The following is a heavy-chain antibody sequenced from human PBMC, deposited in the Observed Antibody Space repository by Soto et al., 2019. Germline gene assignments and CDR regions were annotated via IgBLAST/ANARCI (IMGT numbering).Heavy chain of an antibody. CDR1: GCTLTELY. Sequence: ASVKGSLQVSGCTLTELYMHWVGQAPGKRAEWMGGFDPEDGETIYAQKFQGRVTMTEDTSTDTAYMELSSLRSEDTAVYYCATLHLKAYYYDSSGQLIDYWGQGTLVTVSS. J-gene: IGHJ4*02. D-gene: IGHD3-22*01. CDR3: ATLHLKAYYYDSSGQLIDY. CDR2: FDPEDGET. V-gene: IGHV1-24*01.